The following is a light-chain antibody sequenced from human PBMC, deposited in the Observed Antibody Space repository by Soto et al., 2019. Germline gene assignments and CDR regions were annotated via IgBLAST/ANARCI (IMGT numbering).Light chain of an antibody. CDR3: QQSGSSPRT. J-gene: IGKJ2*01. Sequence: EIVLTQSPGTLSLSPGEGATLSCRASQSLSSSYLAWYQQKHGQAPRLLIYGASSRATGIPDRFSGSGSGTDFTLTFSRLEPEDFAVYYCQQSGSSPRTFGQGNKLEIK. CDR1: QSLSSSY. V-gene: IGKV3-20*01. CDR2: GAS.